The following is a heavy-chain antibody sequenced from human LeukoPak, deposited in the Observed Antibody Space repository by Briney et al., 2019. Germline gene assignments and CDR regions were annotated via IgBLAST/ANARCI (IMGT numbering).Heavy chain of an antibody. D-gene: IGHD2-2*01. CDR2: INRSGST. V-gene: IGHV4-34*01. J-gene: IGHJ3*02. CDR1: GGSFSGYY. CDR3: ASNLKYCSSTSCSSLNI. Sequence: PSETLSPTCAVYGGSFSGYYWSWIRQPPGKGLEWIGEINRSGSTFYNPSLKSRVTISVDTSKEQFSLKLSSVTAADTAVYYCASNLKYCSSTSCSSLNIWGQGTMVTVSS.